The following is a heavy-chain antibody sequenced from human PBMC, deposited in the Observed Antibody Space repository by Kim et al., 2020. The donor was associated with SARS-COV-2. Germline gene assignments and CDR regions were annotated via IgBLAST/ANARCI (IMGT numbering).Heavy chain of an antibody. Sequence: ASVKVSCKASGYTFTGYFMHWERQAPGQGLEWMGWISPNSGGTNFAQKFQDRVTMTRDTSISTAYMELSRLRSDDTAVYYCARAPPYYYGSGSSWFDPWGQGNLVTVSS. CDR1: GYTFTGYF. CDR2: ISPNSGGT. J-gene: IGHJ5*02. CDR3: ARAPPYYYGSGSSWFDP. D-gene: IGHD3-10*01. V-gene: IGHV1-2*02.